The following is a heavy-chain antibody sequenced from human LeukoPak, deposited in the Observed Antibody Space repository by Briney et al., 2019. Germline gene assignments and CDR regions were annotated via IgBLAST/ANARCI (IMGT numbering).Heavy chain of an antibody. J-gene: IGHJ4*02. CDR1: GGSISSSSYY. CDR2: IYYSGST. V-gene: IGHV4-39*07. CDR3: ARDTYYYGSGTYYFNY. Sequence: SETLSLTCTVSGGSISSSSYYWGWIRQPPGKGLEWIGSIYYSGSTYYNPSLKSRVTISVDTSKNQFSLKLSSVTAADTAVYYCARDTYYYGSGTYYFNYWGQGTLVTVSS. D-gene: IGHD3-10*01.